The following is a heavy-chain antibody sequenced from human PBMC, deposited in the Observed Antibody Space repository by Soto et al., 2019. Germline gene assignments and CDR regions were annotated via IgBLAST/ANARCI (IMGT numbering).Heavy chain of an antibody. J-gene: IGHJ5*02. V-gene: IGHV4-4*02. Sequence: SVTLSLTCAVSGGSITSANCWTCVRQPPGGGLEWIGEISHSGITNYKASLKSRVTMSVDKTKNDVSLKLTSVTAADTAVYYCARVLRGWFDPWGQRTPVTVSS. CDR3: ARVLRGWFDP. CDR1: GGSITSANC. CDR2: ISHSGIT.